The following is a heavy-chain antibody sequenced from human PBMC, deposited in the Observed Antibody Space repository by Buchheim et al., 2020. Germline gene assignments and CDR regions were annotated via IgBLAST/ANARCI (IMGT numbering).Heavy chain of an antibody. CDR2: ISSSSSTI. CDR3: ARDPDSIAVAGLDY. Sequence: EVQLVESGGGLVQPGGSLRLSCAASGFTFSSYSMNWVRQAPGKGLEWVSYISSSSSTIYYADSVTGRFTISRDNAKNSLYLQMNSLRAEDTAVYYCARDPDSIAVAGLDYWGQGTL. J-gene: IGHJ4*02. CDR1: GFTFSSYS. V-gene: IGHV3-48*01. D-gene: IGHD6-19*01.